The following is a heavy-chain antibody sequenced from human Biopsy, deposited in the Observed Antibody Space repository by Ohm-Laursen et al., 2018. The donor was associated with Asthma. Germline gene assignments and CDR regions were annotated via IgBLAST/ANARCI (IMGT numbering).Heavy chain of an antibody. V-gene: IGHV3-9*01. J-gene: IGHJ3*02. CDR1: GFTFDDNA. CDR2: ISWNSGRI. CDR3: AKDGVTTVTTTAFDM. Sequence: SLRLSCSASGFTFDDNAMHWIRQAPGEGLEWVSGISWNSGRIGYADSVKGRFTISRDNAKNSLYLQMNSLRPEDTALYYCAKDGVTTVTTTAFDMWGQGTMVTVAS. D-gene: IGHD4-17*01.